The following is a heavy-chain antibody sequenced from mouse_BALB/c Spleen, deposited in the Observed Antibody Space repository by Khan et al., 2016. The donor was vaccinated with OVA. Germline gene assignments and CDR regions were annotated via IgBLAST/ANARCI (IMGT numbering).Heavy chain of an antibody. J-gene: IGHJ4*01. D-gene: IGHD1-1*01. V-gene: IGHV2-9*02. Sequence: QVQLKESGPGLVAPSQSLSITCTVSGFSLTSYGVHWVRQPPGKGLEWLGVIWAGGSTNYNSALMSRLSISKDNSKSQVFLKMNSLQTDYTAMYYCAGLYYYGSSFYAMDYWGQGTSVTVSS. CDR1: GFSLTSYG. CDR3: AGLYYYGSSFYAMDY. CDR2: IWAGGST.